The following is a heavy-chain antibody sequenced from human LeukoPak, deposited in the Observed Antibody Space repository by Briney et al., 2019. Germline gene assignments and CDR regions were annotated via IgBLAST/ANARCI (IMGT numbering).Heavy chain of an antibody. J-gene: IGHJ4*02. Sequence: SGGSLTLSCAASGFSLTTYPMNWIRQVPGEGLEWVIHIGSDGNTEYYDDSVRVRFTMSRDEAKNSLALHMNSVRTEDTAVYYCARDIVNGPFVTSLESWGQGALVTVSS. V-gene: IGHV3-48*03. CDR3: ARDIVNGPFVTSLES. CDR2: IGSDGNTE. D-gene: IGHD2-8*01. CDR1: GFSLTTYP.